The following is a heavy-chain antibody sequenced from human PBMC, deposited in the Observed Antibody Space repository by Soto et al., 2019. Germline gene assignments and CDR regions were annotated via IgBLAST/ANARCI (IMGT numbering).Heavy chain of an antibody. CDR1: GYTFTSYC. V-gene: IGHV1-18*01. CDR3: ARWGIWFEGYYYYGMDV. CDR2: ISAYNGNT. J-gene: IGHJ6*02. Sequence: ASVNVSCKSSGYTFTSYCISWVRQAPGQGLEWMGWISAYNGNTNYAQKLQGRVTMTTDTSTSTAYMELRSLRSDDTAVYYCARWGIWFEGYYYYGMDVWGQGTTVTVSS. D-gene: IGHD3-10*01.